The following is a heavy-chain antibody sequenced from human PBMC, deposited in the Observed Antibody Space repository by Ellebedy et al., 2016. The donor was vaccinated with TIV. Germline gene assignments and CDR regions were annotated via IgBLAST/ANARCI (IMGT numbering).Heavy chain of an antibody. CDR2: ISAYNGNT. J-gene: IGHJ4*02. CDR1: GYTFTSYG. V-gene: IGHV1-18*01. D-gene: IGHD2-15*01. Sequence: ASVKVSXKASGYTFTSYGISWVRQAPGQGLEWMGWISAYNGNTNYAQKLQGRVTMTTDTSTSTAYMELRSLRSDDTAVYYCARVGYCSGGSCYSGTLHFDYWGQGTLVTVSS. CDR3: ARVGYCSGGSCYSGTLHFDY.